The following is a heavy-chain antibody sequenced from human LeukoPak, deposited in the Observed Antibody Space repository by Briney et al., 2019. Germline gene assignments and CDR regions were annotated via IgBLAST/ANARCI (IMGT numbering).Heavy chain of an antibody. CDR3: AGVEMATANWFDP. CDR2: IIPIFGTA. V-gene: IGHV1-69*13. D-gene: IGHD5-24*01. J-gene: IGHJ5*02. CDR1: GGTFSSYA. Sequence: SVKVSCKASGGTFSSYAISWVRQAPGQGLEWMGGIIPIFGTANYAQKFQGRVTITADESTSTAYMELSSVRSEDTAVYYCAGVEMATANWFDPWGQGTLVTVSS.